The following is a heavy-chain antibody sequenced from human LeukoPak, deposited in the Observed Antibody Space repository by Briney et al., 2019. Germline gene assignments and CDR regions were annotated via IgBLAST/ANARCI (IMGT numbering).Heavy chain of an antibody. CDR3: AKDWSSSVAGTNYFDY. D-gene: IGHD6-19*01. V-gene: IGHV3-23*01. J-gene: IGHJ4*02. Sequence: GGSLRLSCTASGFTFSSYAMSWVRQAPGKGLEWVSAISGSGGSTYYADSVKGRFTISRDNSKNTLYLQMNSLRAEDTAVYYCAKDWSSSVAGTNYFDYWGQGTLVTVSS. CDR1: GFTFSSYA. CDR2: ISGSGGST.